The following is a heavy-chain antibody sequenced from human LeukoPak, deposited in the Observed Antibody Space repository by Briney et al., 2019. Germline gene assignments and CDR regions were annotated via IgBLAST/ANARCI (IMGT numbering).Heavy chain of an antibody. Sequence: GASVKVSCKVSGYTLTELSMHWVRQAPGKGLEWMGGSDPEDGETIYAQKFQGRVTMTEDTSTDTAYMELSSLRSEDTAVYYCARERSEYYDILTGGWFDPWGQGTLVTVSS. V-gene: IGHV1-24*01. J-gene: IGHJ5*02. CDR1: GYTLTELS. CDR2: SDPEDGET. D-gene: IGHD3-9*01. CDR3: ARERSEYYDILTGGWFDP.